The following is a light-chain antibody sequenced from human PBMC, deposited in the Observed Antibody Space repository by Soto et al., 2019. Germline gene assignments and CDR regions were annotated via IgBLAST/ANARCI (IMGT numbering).Light chain of an antibody. CDR3: QQYGSPLWT. V-gene: IGKV3-20*01. CDR2: GTI. Sequence: EVVLTQSPGTLSLSPGERATLSCRASQSITSSYLAWYQQKPGQAPRLLISGTISRATGIPDRFSGSGSGTDFTLTISRLEPEDFALYYCQQYGSPLWTFGQGTKVEIK. J-gene: IGKJ1*01. CDR1: QSITSSY.